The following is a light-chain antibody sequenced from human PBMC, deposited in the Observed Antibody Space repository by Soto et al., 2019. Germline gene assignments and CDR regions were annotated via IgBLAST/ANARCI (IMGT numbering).Light chain of an antibody. CDR3: QQYNTYWT. J-gene: IGKJ1*01. CDR2: KAS. V-gene: IGKV1-5*03. Sequence: DIQMTQSPSTLSASVGDRVTITCRASQSIGTWLAWYQQKPGKAPNLLIYKASSLESGVPSRCNGSGSGTEFTLRISSLQADDCATYYCQQYNTYWTFGQGTKVEIK. CDR1: QSIGTW.